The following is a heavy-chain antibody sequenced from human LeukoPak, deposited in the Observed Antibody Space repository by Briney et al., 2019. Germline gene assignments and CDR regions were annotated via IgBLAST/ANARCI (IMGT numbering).Heavy chain of an antibody. CDR1: GYTFTGYY. CDR3: ARPVYDISTGYYGHWFDP. D-gene: IGHD3-9*01. CDR2: INPNSGGT. V-gene: IGHV1-2*02. J-gene: IGHJ5*02. Sequence: ASVKVSCKASGYTFTGYYMHWVRQAPGQGLEWMGWINPNSGGTNYAQKFQGRVTMTRDTSISTAYMELSRLRSDDTAVYYCARPVYDISTGYYGHWFDPWGQGTLVTVSS.